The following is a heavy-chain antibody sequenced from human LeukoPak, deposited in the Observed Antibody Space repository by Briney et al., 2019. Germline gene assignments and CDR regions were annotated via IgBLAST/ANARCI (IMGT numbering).Heavy chain of an antibody. CDR3: AKDSSEWELLPGLFDY. Sequence: GGSLRLSCAASGFTVSSNYMSWVRQAPGKGLEWVSVIYSGGSTYYADSVKGRFTISRDNSKNTLYLQMNSLRAEDTAVYYCAKDSSEWELLPGLFDYWGQGTLVTVSS. V-gene: IGHV3-53*01. CDR2: IYSGGST. J-gene: IGHJ4*02. D-gene: IGHD1-26*01. CDR1: GFTVSSNY.